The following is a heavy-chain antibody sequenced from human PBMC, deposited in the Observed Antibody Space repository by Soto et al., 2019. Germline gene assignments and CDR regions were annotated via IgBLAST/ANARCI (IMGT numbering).Heavy chain of an antibody. D-gene: IGHD5-12*01. V-gene: IGHV5-51*01. CDR1: GYSFTSYW. CDR2: IYPGDSDT. J-gene: IGHJ3*02. Sequence: GESLKISSTGSGYSFTSYWIGWVRQMPGKGLEWMGIIYPGDSDTRYSPSFQGHVTISADKSINTAYLQWSSLKASDTAMYYCARPRVYSGYGAFDIWGQGTMVTVSS. CDR3: ARPRVYSGYGAFDI.